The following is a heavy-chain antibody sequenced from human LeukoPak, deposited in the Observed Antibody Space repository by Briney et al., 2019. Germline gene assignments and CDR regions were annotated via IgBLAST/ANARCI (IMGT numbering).Heavy chain of an antibody. J-gene: IGHJ4*02. V-gene: IGHV4-61*02. CDR2: IYTSGST. CDR3: ARARSYYPFDY. CDR1: GASITSGNYY. Sequence: PSETLSLTCTVSGASITSGNYYWSWIRQPAGKGLEWIGRIYTSGSTNYNPSLKSRVTMSVDTSKNQFSLKLSSVTAADTAVYYCARARSYYPFDYWGQGTLVTVSS. D-gene: IGHD1-26*01.